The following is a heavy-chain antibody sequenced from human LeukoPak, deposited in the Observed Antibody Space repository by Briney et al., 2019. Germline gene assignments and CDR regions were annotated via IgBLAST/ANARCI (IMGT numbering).Heavy chain of an antibody. CDR3: ARQQGLQNLNFDH. V-gene: IGHV1-46*01. J-gene: IGHJ5*02. Sequence: ASVKVSCKTSGYTFTSYHIHWMRQAPGQGPEWMGIINPIGGTTDYAQKFQGRVTMTRDTSTSIVYMELSSLSPEDTAVYYCARQQGLQNLNFDHWGQGTLVTVSS. CDR1: GYTFTSYH. D-gene: IGHD4-11*01. CDR2: INPIGGTT.